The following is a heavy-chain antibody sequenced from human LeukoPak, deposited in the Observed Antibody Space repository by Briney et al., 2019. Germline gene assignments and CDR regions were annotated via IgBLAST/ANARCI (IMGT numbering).Heavy chain of an antibody. CDR2: ISGNSGST. Sequence: GGSLRLSCAASGFTFSSYAMTWVRQAPGKGLEWVSVISGNSGSTYYIDPVKGRFTISRDNSKSTLYLQMNSLRAEDTAIYSCAKGDCSGGRCYYYSWGQGTLVTVSS. D-gene: IGHD2-15*01. J-gene: IGHJ4*02. V-gene: IGHV3-23*01. CDR1: GFTFSSYA. CDR3: AKGDCSGGRCYYYS.